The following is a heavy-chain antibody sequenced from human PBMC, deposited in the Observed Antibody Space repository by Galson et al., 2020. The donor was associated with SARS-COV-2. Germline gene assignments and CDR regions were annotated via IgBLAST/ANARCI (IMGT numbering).Heavy chain of an antibody. V-gene: IGHV4-39*01. Sequence: SETLSLTCTVSGGSVTSRSYYWVWIRQPPGKGLEWIGSIFYHSVSTYYNPSLKSRVTISVDTSTNQFSLKMNSVTAADTALYYCARRFDWGERNLYYGMDVWGPGTTVTVSS. CDR3: ARRFDWGERNLYYGMDV. J-gene: IGHJ6*02. CDR2: IFYHSVST. D-gene: IGHD3-9*01. CDR1: GGSVTSRSYY.